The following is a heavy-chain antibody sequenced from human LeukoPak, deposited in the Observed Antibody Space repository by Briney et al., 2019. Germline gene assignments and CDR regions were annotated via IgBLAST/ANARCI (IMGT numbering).Heavy chain of an antibody. D-gene: IGHD3-16*02. CDR2: ISAYNGNT. J-gene: IGHJ3*02. V-gene: IGHV1-18*01. CDR3: ARVRIMITFGGVIAFGAFDI. CDR1: GYTFTSYG. Sequence: ASVKVSCKASGYTFTSYGISWVRQAPGQGLEWMGWISAYNGNTNYAQKLQGRVTMTTDTSTSTAYMELRSLRSDDTAVYYCARVRIMITFGGVIAFGAFDIWGQGTMVTVSS.